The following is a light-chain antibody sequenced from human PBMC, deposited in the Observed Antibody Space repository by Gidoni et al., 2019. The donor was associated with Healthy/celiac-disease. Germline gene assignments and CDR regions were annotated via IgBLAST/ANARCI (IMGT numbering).Light chain of an antibody. J-gene: IGLJ2*01. CDR2: RAS. Sequence: SYELTQPLSVSVALGQTARITCGGNNIGSKNVHWYQQKPGQTPVLVIYRASNRPSGIPERFSGSNSGNTATLTISRAQAGDEADYYCQVWDSRVVFGGGTKLTVL. V-gene: IGLV3-9*01. CDR1: NIGSKN. CDR3: QVWDSRVV.